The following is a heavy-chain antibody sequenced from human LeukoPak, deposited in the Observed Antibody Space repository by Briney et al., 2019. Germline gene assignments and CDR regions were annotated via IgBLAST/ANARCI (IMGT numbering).Heavy chain of an antibody. V-gene: IGHV3-20*04. D-gene: IGHD2-15*01. J-gene: IGHJ4*02. Sequence: GGSLRLSCAASGFTFDDYGMSWVRQGPGKGLEWVSGLNWNGASTGYEDSVKGRFTISRDNPKNTLYLQMNSLRVEDTAVYYCAKGAYCSGGNCYLGDLDYWGQGTLVTVSS. CDR2: LNWNGAST. CDR1: GFTFDDYG. CDR3: AKGAYCSGGNCYLGDLDY.